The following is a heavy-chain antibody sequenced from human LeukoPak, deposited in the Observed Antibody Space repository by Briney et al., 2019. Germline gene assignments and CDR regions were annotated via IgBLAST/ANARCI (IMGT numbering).Heavy chain of an antibody. V-gene: IGHV4-59*01. CDR1: GGSISSYY. D-gene: IGHD3-10*01. Sequence: SETLSLTCTVSGGSISSYYWSWIRQPPGKGLEWIGYIYYSGSTNYNPSLKSRVTISVDTSKNQFSLKLSSVTAADTAVYYCARFYGSGSPNPFDYWGQGTLVTVSS. CDR2: IYYSGST. CDR3: ARFYGSGSPNPFDY. J-gene: IGHJ4*02.